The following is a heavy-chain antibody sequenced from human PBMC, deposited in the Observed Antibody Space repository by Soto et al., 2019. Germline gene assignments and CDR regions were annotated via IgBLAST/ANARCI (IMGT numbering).Heavy chain of an antibody. CDR1: GGSVSSGSYY. D-gene: IGHD6-6*01. V-gene: IGHV4-61*01. CDR2: TYYSGST. CDR3: ARESIAAGGYYYYYGMDV. Sequence: SETLSLTCTVSGGSVSSGSYYWSWIRQPPGKGLEWIGYTYYSGSTNHNPSLKSRVTISVDTSKNQFSLKLSSVTAADTAVYYCARESIAAGGYYYYYGMDVWGQGTTVTVSS. J-gene: IGHJ6*02.